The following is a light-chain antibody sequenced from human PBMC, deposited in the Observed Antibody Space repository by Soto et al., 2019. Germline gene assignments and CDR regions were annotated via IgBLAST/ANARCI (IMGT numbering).Light chain of an antibody. CDR3: QQYNPSAYT. J-gene: IGKJ2*01. CDR1: QSISGW. Sequence: DIQMTQSPTTLSASVGDRVTITCRASQSISGWLAWYQQKPGKAPKLLIYDASTLDSGVPSRFSGSGSGTDFSLTISSLQADYFASYYRQQYNPSAYTFCQGTKLEIK. V-gene: IGKV1-5*01. CDR2: DAS.